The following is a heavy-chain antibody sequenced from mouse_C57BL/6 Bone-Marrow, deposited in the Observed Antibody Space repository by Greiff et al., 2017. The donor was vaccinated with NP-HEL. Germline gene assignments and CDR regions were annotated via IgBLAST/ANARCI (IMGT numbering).Heavy chain of an antibody. V-gene: IGHV1-55*01. J-gene: IGHJ1*03. CDR3: AKVLYWYFDV. D-gene: IGHD2-14*01. CDR2: IYPGSGST. Sequence: VKLQQPGAELVKPGASVKMSCKASGYTFTSYWITWVKQRPGQGLEWIGDIYPGSGSTNYNEKFKSKATLTVDTSSSTAYMQLSSLTSEDSAVYYCAKVLYWYFDVWGTGTTVTVSS. CDR1: GYTFTSYW.